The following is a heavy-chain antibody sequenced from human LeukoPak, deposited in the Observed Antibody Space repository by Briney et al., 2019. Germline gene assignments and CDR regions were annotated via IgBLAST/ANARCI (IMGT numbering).Heavy chain of an antibody. V-gene: IGHV4-4*02. CDR3: ARKTPWFDP. Sequence: SETLSLTCAVSGGSISSSNWWSWVRQPPGKGLEWIAEIYNGGTTNYNPSLKSRVTISVDKSKNQFSLKLSSVTAADTAVYYCARKTPWFDPWGQGTLVTVSS. J-gene: IGHJ5*02. CDR2: IYNGGTT. CDR1: GGSISSSNW.